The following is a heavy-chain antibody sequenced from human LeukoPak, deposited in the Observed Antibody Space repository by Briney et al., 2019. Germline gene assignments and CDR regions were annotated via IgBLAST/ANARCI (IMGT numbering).Heavy chain of an antibody. CDR3: ARDVDSRTTIFGVVGYFDL. CDR2: IYHSGST. D-gene: IGHD3-3*01. Sequence: PSETLSLTCAVSGGSISSSNWWSWVRQPPGKGLEWIGEIYHSGSTNYNPSLKSRVTISVDKSKNQFSLKLSSVTAADTAVYYCARDVDSRTTIFGVVGYFDLWGRGTLVTVSS. V-gene: IGHV4-4*02. J-gene: IGHJ2*01. CDR1: GGSISSSNW.